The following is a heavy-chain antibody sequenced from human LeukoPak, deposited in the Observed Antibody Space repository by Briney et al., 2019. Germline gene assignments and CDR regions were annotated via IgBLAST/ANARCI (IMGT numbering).Heavy chain of an antibody. V-gene: IGHV4-34*01. CDR3: ARDTKKGYSYGNTGFDP. CDR1: GGSFSGYY. Sequence: SETLSLTCAVYGGSFSGYYWSWIRQPPGKGLEWIGEINHSGSTNYNPSLKSRVTISVDTSKNQFSLKLSSVTAADTAVYYCARDTKKGYSYGNTGFDPWGQGTLVTVSS. J-gene: IGHJ5*02. CDR2: INHSGST. D-gene: IGHD5-18*01.